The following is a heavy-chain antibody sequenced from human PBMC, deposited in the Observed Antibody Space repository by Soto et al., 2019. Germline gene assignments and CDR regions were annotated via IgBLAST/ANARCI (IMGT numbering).Heavy chain of an antibody. CDR1: GGTFSSYA. CDR2: IIPIFGTA. CDR3: ARSVSFRYQLLKRGMDV. D-gene: IGHD1-7*01. Sequence: QVQLVQSGAEVTKPGSSVKVSCKASGGTFSSYAISWVRQAPGQGLEWMGGIIPIFGTANYAQKFQGRVTITADESTSTAYMELSSLRSEDTAVYYCARSVSFRYQLLKRGMDVWGQGTTVTVSS. J-gene: IGHJ6*02. V-gene: IGHV1-69*01.